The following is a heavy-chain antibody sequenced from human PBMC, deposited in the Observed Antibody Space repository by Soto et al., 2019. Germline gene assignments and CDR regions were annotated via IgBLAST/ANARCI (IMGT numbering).Heavy chain of an antibody. CDR1: GFTFKTYN. J-gene: IGHJ4*02. Sequence: EVQLEESGGALVQPGGSLRLSCAASGFTFKTYNMNWVRQAPGKGLEWVSYIGTSGTPVYYADSVKGRFTISRDNAKNSLFLQMHSLRDEDSAPYFCARDPSPDSSGWYYFDYWGQGNLVTVSS. CDR3: ARDPSPDSSGWYYFDY. CDR2: IGTSGTPV. D-gene: IGHD6-19*01. V-gene: IGHV3-48*02.